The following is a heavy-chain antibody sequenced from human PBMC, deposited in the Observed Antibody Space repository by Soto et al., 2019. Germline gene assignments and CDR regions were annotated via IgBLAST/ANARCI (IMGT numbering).Heavy chain of an antibody. D-gene: IGHD6-19*01. CDR2: INHSGST. CDR3: AGPLNGDSSGPPYYFDY. V-gene: IGHV4-34*01. Sequence: ETLSLTCAVYGGFFSGYYWSWIRQPPGKGLEWIGEINHSGSTNYNPSLKSRVTISVDTSKNQFSLKLSSVTAADTAVYYCAGPLNGDSSGPPYYFDYWGQGTLVTVSS. CDR1: GGFFSGYY. J-gene: IGHJ4*02.